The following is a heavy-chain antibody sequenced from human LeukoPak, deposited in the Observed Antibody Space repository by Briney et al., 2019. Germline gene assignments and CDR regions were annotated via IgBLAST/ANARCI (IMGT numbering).Heavy chain of an antibody. Sequence: ASVKVSCKASGYTFTGYYMHWVRQAPGQGLEWMGWINPSSGGTNYAQKFQGRVTMTRDTSISTAYMELSRLRSDDTAVYYCARDQSGSSGYSDYWGQGTLVTVSS. CDR3: ARDQSGSSGYSDY. V-gene: IGHV1-2*02. CDR2: INPSSGGT. CDR1: GYTFTGYY. D-gene: IGHD3-22*01. J-gene: IGHJ4*02.